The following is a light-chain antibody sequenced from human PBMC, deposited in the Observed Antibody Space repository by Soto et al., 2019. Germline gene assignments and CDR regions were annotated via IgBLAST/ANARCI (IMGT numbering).Light chain of an antibody. J-gene: IGKJ1*01. V-gene: IGKV1-39*01. CDR1: QSISNY. CDR2: AAS. CDR3: QQSLSTPRT. Sequence: DIPMTQSPSSLSASVGDRVTITCRASQSISNYLNWYQQKPGKAPKHLIYAASSLQSGVPPRFSGGGSGTDFTLTISSLQPEDFATYHCQQSLSTPRTFGQGTRVEIK.